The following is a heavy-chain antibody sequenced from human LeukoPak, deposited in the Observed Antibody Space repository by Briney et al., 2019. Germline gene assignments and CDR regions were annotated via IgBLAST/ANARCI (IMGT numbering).Heavy chain of an antibody. J-gene: IGHJ4*02. CDR2: INPNSGGT. Sequence: GASVKVSCKASGYTFTGYYMHWVRQAPGQGLEWMEWINPNSGGTNYAQKFQGRVTMTRDTSISTAYMELSRLRSDDTAVYYCARETTIVGATIYFDYWGQGTLVTASS. D-gene: IGHD1-26*01. CDR1: GYTFTGYY. V-gene: IGHV1-2*02. CDR3: ARETTIVGATIYFDY.